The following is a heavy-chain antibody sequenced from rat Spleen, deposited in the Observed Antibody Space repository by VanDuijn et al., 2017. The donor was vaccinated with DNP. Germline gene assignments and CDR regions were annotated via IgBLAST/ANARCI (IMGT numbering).Heavy chain of an antibody. J-gene: IGHJ2*01. CDR1: GFTFSDYY. CDR2: IIYDGSRT. CDR3: ARQDPFDY. Sequence: EVQLVESGGGLVQPGRSLKLSCAVSGFTFSDYYMAWVRQAPAKGLEWVANIIYDGSRTHYRDSVKGRFTISRDNAKSTLYLQMDSLRSEDTATYYCARQDPFDYWGQGVMVTVSS. V-gene: IGHV5-7*01.